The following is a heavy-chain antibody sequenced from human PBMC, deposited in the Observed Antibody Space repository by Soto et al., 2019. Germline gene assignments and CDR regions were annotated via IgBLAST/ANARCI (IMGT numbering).Heavy chain of an antibody. Sequence: GESLKLSCKGSGYRFTSYWIGWVRQMPGKGLEWVGIIYPGDSDTRYSPSFQGQVTISADKSISTAYLQWSSLKASDTAMYYCARCAAAGVNNWLDSCGEGTRVSVCS. CDR2: IYPGDSDT. D-gene: IGHD2-2*01. V-gene: IGHV5-51*01. CDR3: ARCAAAGVNNWLDS. J-gene: IGHJ5*01. CDR1: GYRFTSYW.